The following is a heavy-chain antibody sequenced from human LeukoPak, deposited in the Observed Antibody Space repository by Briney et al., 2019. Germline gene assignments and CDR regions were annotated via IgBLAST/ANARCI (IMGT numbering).Heavy chain of an antibody. Sequence: PSETLSLTCTVSVGSISSSSYYWGWIRQPPGKGLEWIGSIYYSGSTYYNPSLQSRVTISVDTAKNQFSLKLSSVTAADTAVYYCAREAPPIVVVPASRFDPWGQGTLVTVSS. J-gene: IGHJ5*02. CDR1: VGSISSSSYY. CDR3: AREAPPIVVVPASRFDP. CDR2: IYYSGST. V-gene: IGHV4-39*07. D-gene: IGHD2-2*01.